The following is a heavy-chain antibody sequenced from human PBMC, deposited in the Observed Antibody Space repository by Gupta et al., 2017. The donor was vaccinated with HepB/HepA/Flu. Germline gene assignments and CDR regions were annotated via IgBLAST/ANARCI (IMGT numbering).Heavy chain of an antibody. J-gene: IGHJ4*02. CDR1: TITLSDYA. CDR3: VRTRGSYYHDF. V-gene: IGHV3-30*14. CDR2: MSYDGSIQ. Sequence: QVQLVESGGGVVQPGGSLRLSCAASTITLSDYALSWVRQAPGKGLEWVAVMSYDGSIQNYAVSVKGRFTISRDNSRYTLYLIMNSLRSDDTALYYCVRTRGSYYHDFWGQGTLVSVSS. D-gene: IGHD1-26*01.